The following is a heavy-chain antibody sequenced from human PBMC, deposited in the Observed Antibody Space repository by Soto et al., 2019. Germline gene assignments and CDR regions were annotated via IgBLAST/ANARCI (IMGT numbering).Heavy chain of an antibody. J-gene: IGHJ4*02. CDR3: ARAGIVVCGTIVGF. CDR1: GYSVTSGSY. CDR2: VYLSGHT. D-gene: IGHD1-7*01. V-gene: IGHV4-38-2*02. Sequence: SETLSLTCTVSGYSVTSGSYWGWFRQPPEKGLEWIGSVYLSGHTYHNPSLMSRVTISIDTSKNQFSLKLTSITAADTAVYYCARAGIVVCGTIVGFWGLGPLVAVSS.